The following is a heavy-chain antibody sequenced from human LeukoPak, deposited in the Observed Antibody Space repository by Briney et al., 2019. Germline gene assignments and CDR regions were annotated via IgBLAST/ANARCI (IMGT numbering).Heavy chain of an antibody. CDR2: INHSGST. V-gene: IGHV4-34*01. Sequence: SETLSLTCAVYGGSFSGYYWSWIRQPPGKGLEWIGEINHSGSTNYNPSLKSRVTISVDTSKNQCSLKLSSVTAADTAVYYCARGPIPVVVPAAMKVDAFDIWGQGTMVTVSS. J-gene: IGHJ3*02. CDR3: ARGPIPVVVPAAMKVDAFDI. D-gene: IGHD2-2*01. CDR1: GGSFSGYY.